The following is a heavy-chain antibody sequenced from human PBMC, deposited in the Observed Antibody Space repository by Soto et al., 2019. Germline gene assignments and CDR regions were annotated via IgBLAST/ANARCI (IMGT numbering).Heavy chain of an antibody. V-gene: IGHV3-21*01. CDR2: ISSSSSYI. Sequence: GGSLRLSCAASGFTFSSYSMNWVRQAPGKGLEWVSSISSSSSYIYYADSVKGRFTISRDNAKNSLYLQMNSLRAEDTAVYYCATLRGGGSCYSYDLCAFDIWGQGTMVTVSS. J-gene: IGHJ3*02. CDR1: GFTFSSYS. D-gene: IGHD2-15*01. CDR3: ATLRGGGSCYSYDLCAFDI.